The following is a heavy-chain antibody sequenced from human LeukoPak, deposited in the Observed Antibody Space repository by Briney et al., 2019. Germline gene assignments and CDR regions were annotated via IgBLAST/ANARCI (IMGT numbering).Heavy chain of an antibody. CDR3: ARDGIVYGSGNFYSNGMDV. D-gene: IGHD3-10*01. J-gene: IGHJ6*02. CDR2: ITTYKGNI. V-gene: IGHV1-18*01. Sequence: ASVKVSCKASGYIFSSHGISWVRQAPGEGLEWMGWITTYKGNIAYAQEFQGRVTMTIDTSTSTAYMELRSLRSDDTAVYYCARDGIVYGSGNFYSNGMDVWGQGTTVTVSS. CDR1: GYIFSSHG.